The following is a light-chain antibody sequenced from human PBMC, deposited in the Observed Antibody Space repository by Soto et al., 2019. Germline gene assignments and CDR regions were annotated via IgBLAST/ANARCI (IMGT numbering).Light chain of an antibody. CDR1: TSDVGAYNY. CDR2: EVS. V-gene: IGLV2-14*01. J-gene: IGLJ1*01. Sequence: VLTQPASVSGSPGQSITISCTGSTSDVGAYNYVSWYKHHPGQAPQLMIYEVSNRPSGVSNRFSGSKSGNTASLTISGLQADDEGDYYCSSKTSSSSPFVFGTGTKVTVL. CDR3: SSKTSSSSPFV.